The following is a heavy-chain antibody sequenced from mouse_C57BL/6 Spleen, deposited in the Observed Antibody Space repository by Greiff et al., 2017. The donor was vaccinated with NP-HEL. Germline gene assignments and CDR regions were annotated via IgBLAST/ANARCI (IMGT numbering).Heavy chain of an antibody. CDR1: GYTFTSYW. D-gene: IGHD2-10*02. CDR3: ARYDCDY. J-gene: IGHJ2*01. V-gene: IGHV1-55*01. Sequence: QVHVKQPGAELVKPGASVKMSCKASGYTFTSYWITWVKQRPGQGLEWIGDIYPGSGSTNYNEKFKSKATLTVDTSSSTAYMQLSSLTSEDSAVYYCARYDCDYWGQGTTLTVSS. CDR2: IYPGSGST.